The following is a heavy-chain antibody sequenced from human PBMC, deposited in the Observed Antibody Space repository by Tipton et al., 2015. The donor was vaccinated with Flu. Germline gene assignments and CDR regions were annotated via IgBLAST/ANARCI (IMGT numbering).Heavy chain of an antibody. V-gene: IGHV3-30*02. CDR2: IVHDGSVR. CDR1: GFTFGSYG. CDR3: AKCWAQDYNWFDP. Sequence: SGFTFGSYGMHWVRQAPGKGLEWVAFIVHDGSVRYYVDSVKGRFIISRDNSKSALYLQMNSLIPEDTAVYYCAKCWAQDYNWFDPWGQGTLVTVSS. D-gene: IGHD6-13*01. J-gene: IGHJ5*02.